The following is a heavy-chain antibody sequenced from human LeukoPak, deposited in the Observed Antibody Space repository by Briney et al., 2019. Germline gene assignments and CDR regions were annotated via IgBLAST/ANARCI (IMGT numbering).Heavy chain of an antibody. CDR2: IFSGGAT. D-gene: IGHD5-18*01. V-gene: IGHV3-53*01. J-gene: IGHJ6*02. CDR3: AREVGDTALNYFGIDV. CDR1: GFTFSSYA. Sequence: GGSLRLSCAASGFTFSSYAMHWVRQAPGKGLEWVSIIFSGGATYYADSVKGRFTISRENSKNTLYLQMTNLRVEDTAVYYCAREVGDTALNYFGIDVWGQGTTVIVS.